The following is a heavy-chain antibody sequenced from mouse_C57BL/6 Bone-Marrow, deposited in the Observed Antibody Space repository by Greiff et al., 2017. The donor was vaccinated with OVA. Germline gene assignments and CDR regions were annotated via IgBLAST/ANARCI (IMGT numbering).Heavy chain of an antibody. J-gene: IGHJ2*01. Sequence: EVKLMESGPGLVKPSQTVFLTCTVTGISITTGNYRWSWIRQFPGNKLEWIGYIYYSGTITYNPSLTSRTTITRDTPKNQFFLEMNSLTAEDTATYYCAREGITTGYFDYWGQGTTLTVSS. CDR1: GISITTGNYR. V-gene: IGHV3-5*01. D-gene: IGHD1-1*01. CDR2: IYYSGTI. CDR3: AREGITTGYFDY.